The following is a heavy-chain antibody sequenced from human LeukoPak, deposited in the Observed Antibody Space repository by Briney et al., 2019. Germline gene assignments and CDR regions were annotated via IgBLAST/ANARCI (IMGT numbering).Heavy chain of an antibody. D-gene: IGHD3-3*01. J-gene: IGHJ4*02. CDR1: GGSISGYY. V-gene: IGHV4-59*08. Sequence: SETLPLTCTVAGGSISGYYWSWSRQPPGKGLEWLGYINYSGSTNYNPSLKSRVTIPADTSKKNQFSLKLSSVTAADTAVYYCARHVRICGMVSYFDYWGQ. CDR3: ARHVRICGMVSYFDY. CDR2: INYSGST.